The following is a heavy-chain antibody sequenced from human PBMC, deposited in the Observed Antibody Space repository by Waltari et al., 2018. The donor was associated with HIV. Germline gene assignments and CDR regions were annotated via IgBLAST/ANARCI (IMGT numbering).Heavy chain of an antibody. CDR3: AGIPLIIGTGRNWYFDL. Sequence: EVQLVESGGGLVKPGGSLRLSCAASGFTFSNYNMNWVRQTPGKGLEWVATINNSRSYIWDAYSVRGLFTIARYNAKNLLFQQMNSRGAEDAAVYYCAGIPLIIGTGRNWYFDLWGRGTLVTVSS. CDR2: INNSRSYI. V-gene: IGHV3-21*01. CDR1: GFTFSNYN. J-gene: IGHJ2*01. D-gene: IGHD1-7*01.